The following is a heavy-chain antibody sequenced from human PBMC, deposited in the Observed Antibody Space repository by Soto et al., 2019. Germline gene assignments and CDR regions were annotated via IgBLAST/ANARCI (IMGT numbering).Heavy chain of an antibody. CDR3: ARDCELGEWLAYYFDY. Sequence: GGSLRLSCAASGFTFSSYGMHWVRQTPVKGLEWVAVIWYDGSNKFYADSVKGRFTISRDNSKNTLYLQMNSLRAEDTAVYYCARDCELGEWLAYYFDYWGQGTLVTVSS. D-gene: IGHD3-16*01. CDR2: IWYDGSNK. J-gene: IGHJ4*02. V-gene: IGHV3-33*01. CDR1: GFTFSSYG.